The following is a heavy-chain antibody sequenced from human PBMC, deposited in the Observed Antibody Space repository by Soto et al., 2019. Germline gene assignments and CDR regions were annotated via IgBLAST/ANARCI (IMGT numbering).Heavy chain of an antibody. CDR2: IDPSDSYT. D-gene: IGHD1-26*01. V-gene: IGHV5-10-1*01. CDR3: ARHRGSYYDAFDI. J-gene: IGHJ3*02. Sequence: LKISCKGSGYSFTSYWISWVRQMPGKGLEWMGRIDPSDSYTNYSPSFQGHVTISADKSISTAYLQWSSLKASDTAMYYCARHRGSYYDAFDIWGQGTMVTVSS. CDR1: GYSFTSYW.